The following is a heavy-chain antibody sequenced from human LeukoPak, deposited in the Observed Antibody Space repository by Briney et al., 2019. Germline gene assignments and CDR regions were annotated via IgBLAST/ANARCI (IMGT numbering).Heavy chain of an antibody. Sequence: GGSLRLSCAASGFTFSSYSMNWVRQAPGKGLEWVSSISSSSSYIYYADSVKGRFTISRDNAKNSLYLQMNSLRAEDTAVYYCARDSHRYYYDSSGYYGPLWGQGTLVTFSS. V-gene: IGHV3-21*01. CDR3: ARDSHRYYYDSSGYYGPL. CDR2: ISSSSSYI. J-gene: IGHJ4*02. CDR1: GFTFSSYS. D-gene: IGHD3-22*01.